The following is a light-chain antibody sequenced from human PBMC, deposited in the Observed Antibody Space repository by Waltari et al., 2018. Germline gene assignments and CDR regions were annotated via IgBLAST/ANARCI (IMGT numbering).Light chain of an antibody. J-gene: IGLJ3*02. Sequence: QSALTQPASVSGSPGQSIPISCSGTSRDVGSFNLVSWYQPHPGKAPKLIIFEVSKRPSGVSNRFSASKSGNTASLTVSGLQAEDEADYYCCSYGSSSSWVFGGGTKLTVL. CDR2: EVS. CDR1: SRDVGSFNL. CDR3: CSYGSSSSWV. V-gene: IGLV2-23*02.